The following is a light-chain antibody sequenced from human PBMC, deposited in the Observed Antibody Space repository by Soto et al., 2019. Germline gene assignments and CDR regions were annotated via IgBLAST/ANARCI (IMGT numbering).Light chain of an antibody. J-gene: IGKJ5*01. CDR2: AAS. V-gene: IGKV1-39*01. CDR1: QSISSY. CDR3: QQSYSTPIT. Sequence: DIQMTQSPSSLSASVGARVTITCRASQSISSYLNWYQQKPGKAPKLLISAASSLKSGVPSRFSGSGSGTDFTLTISSVQPEDFATYYCQQSYSTPITFGQGTRLEIK.